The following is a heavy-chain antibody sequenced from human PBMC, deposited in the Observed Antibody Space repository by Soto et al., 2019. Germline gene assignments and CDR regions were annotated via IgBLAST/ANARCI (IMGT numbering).Heavy chain of an antibody. J-gene: IGHJ5*02. CDR3: ARDLLYYDFCSGYYRRYYNWFDP. V-gene: IGHV4-34*01. CDR1: GGCFSGYY. D-gene: IGHD3-3*01. CDR2: INHSGST. Sequence: ELLSLTWADYGGCFSGYYWGWIRQPPGKGLELIGEINHSGSTNYNPSLKSRVTISVDTSKNQFSLKLSSVTAADTAVYYCARDLLYYDFCSGYYRRYYNWFDPWGQGTLVTVSS.